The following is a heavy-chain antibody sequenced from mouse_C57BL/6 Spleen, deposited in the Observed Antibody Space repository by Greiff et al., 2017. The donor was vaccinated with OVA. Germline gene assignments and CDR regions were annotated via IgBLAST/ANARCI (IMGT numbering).Heavy chain of an antibody. Sequence: QVQLKQPGAELVMPGASVKLSCKASGYTFTSYWMHWVKQRPGQGLEWIGEIDPSDSYTNYNQKFKGKSTLTVDKSSSTAYMQLSSLTSEYSAVYYCERRGDGYYDAMDYWGQGTSVTVSS. CDR1: GYTFTSYW. V-gene: IGHV1-69*01. CDR3: ERRGDGYYDAMDY. D-gene: IGHD2-3*01. CDR2: IDPSDSYT. J-gene: IGHJ4*01.